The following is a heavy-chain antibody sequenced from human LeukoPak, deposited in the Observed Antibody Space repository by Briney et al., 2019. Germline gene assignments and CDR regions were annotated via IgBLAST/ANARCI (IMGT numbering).Heavy chain of an antibody. CDR1: GFTVSSNY. Sequence: GGSLRLSCAASGFTVSSNYMNWVRQAPGKGLEWVSSISSSSSYIYYADSVKGRFTISRDNAKNSLYLQMNSLRAEDTAVYYCARGPYGSGSDYFDYWGQGTLVTVSS. CDR2: ISSSSSYI. J-gene: IGHJ4*02. V-gene: IGHV3-21*01. CDR3: ARGPYGSGSDYFDY. D-gene: IGHD3-10*01.